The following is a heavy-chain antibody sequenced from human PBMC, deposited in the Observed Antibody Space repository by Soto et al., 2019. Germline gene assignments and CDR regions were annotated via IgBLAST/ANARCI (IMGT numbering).Heavy chain of an antibody. V-gene: IGHV3-49*03. CDR2: IRSKAYGGTT. Sequence: GGSLRLSCTASGFTFGDYAMSWFRQAPGKGLEWVGFIRSKAYGGTTEYAASVKGRFTISRDDSKSIAYLQMNSLKTEDTAVYYCTRDPLPRLVGVAFDIWGQGTMVTVSS. CDR3: TRDPLPRLVGVAFDI. J-gene: IGHJ3*02. D-gene: IGHD3-9*01. CDR1: GFTFGDYA.